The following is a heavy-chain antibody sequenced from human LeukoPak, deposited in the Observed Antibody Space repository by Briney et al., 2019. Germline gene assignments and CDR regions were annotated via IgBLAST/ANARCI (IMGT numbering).Heavy chain of an antibody. CDR3: ARPAFGPFSVGPENPIES. CDR2: IFYSGIT. V-gene: IGHV4-39*01. D-gene: IGHD1-26*01. J-gene: IGHJ4*02. Sequence: PSETLSLTCNFSGGSMSNIYYWGWIRQPPGKGLEWIGNIFYSGITYYNQSLRSRVTIAIDTSKSQFSLKLTSLTAADTAAYYCARPAFGPFSVGPENPIESWGQGNLVNVPS. CDR1: GGSMSNIYY.